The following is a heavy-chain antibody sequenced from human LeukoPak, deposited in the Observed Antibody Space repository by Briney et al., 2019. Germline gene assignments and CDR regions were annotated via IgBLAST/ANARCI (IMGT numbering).Heavy chain of an antibody. Sequence: SEPLSLTCAVSGYSISSGYYWGWIGQPPGKGLERIGRIYHSGSTYYTPSLKSRVSISVDTSKNRFSLKLSSVTAADTAVYYCARDGSSGYYNYYYMDVWGKGTTVTVSS. D-gene: IGHD3-22*01. V-gene: IGHV4-38-2*02. CDR3: ARDGSSGYYNYYYMDV. CDR1: GYSISSGYY. CDR2: IYHSGST. J-gene: IGHJ6*03.